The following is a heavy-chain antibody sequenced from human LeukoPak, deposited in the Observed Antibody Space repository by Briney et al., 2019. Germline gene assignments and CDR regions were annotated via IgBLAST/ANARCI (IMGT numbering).Heavy chain of an antibody. CDR2: IYYSGST. V-gene: IGHV4-39*07. J-gene: IGHJ3*02. CDR3: ARPSEGGYDWGAFDI. CDR1: GGSISSNGYY. D-gene: IGHD5-12*01. Sequence: SETLSLTCTVSGGSISSNGYYWGWIRQPPGKGLEWIGSIYYSGSTYYNPSLKSRVTISVDTSKNQFSLKLSSVTAADTAVYYCARPSEGGYDWGAFDIWGQGTMVTVSS.